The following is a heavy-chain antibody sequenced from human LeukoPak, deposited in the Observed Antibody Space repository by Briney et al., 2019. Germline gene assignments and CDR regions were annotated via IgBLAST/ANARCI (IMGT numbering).Heavy chain of an antibody. Sequence: PSQTLSLTCTVSGVSISSGGYYWRWIRQHPGKGLEWIGYIYYSGTTYYNPSLKSRVSISLDTSKNQFSLNLSSVTAADTAVYYCARSGTVTTWNYWGQGTLVTVSS. CDR2: IYYSGTT. D-gene: IGHD4-17*01. CDR3: ARSGTVTTWNY. J-gene: IGHJ4*02. CDR1: GVSISSGGYY. V-gene: IGHV4-31*03.